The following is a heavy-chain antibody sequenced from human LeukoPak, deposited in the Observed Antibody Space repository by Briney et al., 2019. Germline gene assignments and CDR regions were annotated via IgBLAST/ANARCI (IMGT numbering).Heavy chain of an antibody. CDR1: GGSISTYY. V-gene: IGHV4-59*01. D-gene: IGHD3-16*02. CDR3: ARGLYPDDAFDI. CDR2: IYYNEST. Sequence: SETLSLTCTVSGGSISTYYWSWIRQPVGKGLEWIGYIYYNESTNYNPSVKSRVTISADTSTNQFSLKLRSVTAADTAVYYCARGLYPDDAFDIWGQGTMVTVSS. J-gene: IGHJ3*02.